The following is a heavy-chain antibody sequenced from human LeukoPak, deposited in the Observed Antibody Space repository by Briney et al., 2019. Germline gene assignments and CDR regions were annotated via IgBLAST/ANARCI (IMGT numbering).Heavy chain of an antibody. D-gene: IGHD3-9*01. Sequence: PSETLSLTCTVSGGSISSTDYYWGWIRQPPGKGLEWIGSIYYSGSTHYNPSLKSRLTISVDTSKNQFSLKLSSVTAADAAVYYCARHLTAGGFDYWGQGTLVTVSS. CDR1: GGSISSTDYY. V-gene: IGHV4-39*01. J-gene: IGHJ4*02. CDR3: ARHLTAGGFDY. CDR2: IYYSGST.